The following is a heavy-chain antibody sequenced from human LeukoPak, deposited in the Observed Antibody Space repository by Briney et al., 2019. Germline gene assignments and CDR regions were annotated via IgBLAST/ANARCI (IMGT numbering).Heavy chain of an antibody. D-gene: IGHD3-10*01. J-gene: IGHJ3*02. Sequence: NPGGSLRLSCTASGFTFRSYTINWVRQAPGRGLEWVSSIVSSDSYIYYADSVKGRFTISRDNAKNSVHLQMNSLTAEDTAMYYCARDGVGLPWFGDLNNGFDMWGQGTMVTVSS. V-gene: IGHV3-21*01. CDR2: IVSSDSYI. CDR3: ARDGVGLPWFGDLNNGFDM. CDR1: GFTFRSYT.